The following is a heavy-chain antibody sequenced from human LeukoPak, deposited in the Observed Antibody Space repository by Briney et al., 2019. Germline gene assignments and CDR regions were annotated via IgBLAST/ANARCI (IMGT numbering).Heavy chain of an antibody. V-gene: IGHV3-23*01. J-gene: IGHJ4*02. Sequence: GGSLRLSCAASGFTFTTYAMTWVRQAPGKGLEWVSAISGSGIYTYYADSVKGRFTISRDNSKNTLYLQMNSLRAEDTAVYYCAKDRRSSSPYYFDYWGQGTLVTVSS. CDR2: ISGSGIYT. CDR1: GFTFTTYA. D-gene: IGHD6-6*01. CDR3: AKDRRSSSPYYFDY.